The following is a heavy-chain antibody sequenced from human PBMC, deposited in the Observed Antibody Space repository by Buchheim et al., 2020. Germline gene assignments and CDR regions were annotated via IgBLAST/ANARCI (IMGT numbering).Heavy chain of an antibody. Sequence: QVQLQESGPGLVKPSDTLSLSCTASGGPISRYYWSWIRQPPGKGLEWIGFIFYSGRPNYNPTSKSPVTISLDTSKNQFSLRLNSVTAADTAVYYCASLGGGHDWAFDYWGQGTL. CDR2: IFYSGRP. D-gene: IGHD5-12*01. V-gene: IGHV4-59*07. CDR3: ASLGGGHDWAFDY. CDR1: GGPISRYY. J-gene: IGHJ4*02.